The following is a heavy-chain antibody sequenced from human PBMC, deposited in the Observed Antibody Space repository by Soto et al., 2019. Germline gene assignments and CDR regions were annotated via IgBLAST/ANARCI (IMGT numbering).Heavy chain of an antibody. V-gene: IGHV3-48*03. D-gene: IGHD3-3*01. CDR1: GSTFSSYE. CDR2: ISSSGSTI. Sequence: RLSCAASGSTFSSYEMNWVRQAPGKGLEWVSYISSSGSTIYYADSVKGRFTMSRDNAKNSLYLQMNSLRAEDTAVYYCAREPTTIFGVVISGYYFDYWGQGTLVTVSS. CDR3: AREPTTIFGVVISGYYFDY. J-gene: IGHJ4*02.